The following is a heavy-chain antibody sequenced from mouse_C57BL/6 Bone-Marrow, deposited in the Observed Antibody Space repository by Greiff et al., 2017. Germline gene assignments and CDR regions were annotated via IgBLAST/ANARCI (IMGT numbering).Heavy chain of an antibody. D-gene: IGHD2-5*01. Sequence: QVQLQQPGAELVKPGASVKMSCKASGYTFTSYWITWVKQRPGQGLEWIGDIYPGSGSTNYNEKFKSKATLTVDTSSSTAYMQLSRLNSEDSAVYYCARPYYSNYWYFDVWGTGTTVTVSS. CDR3: ARPYYSNYWYFDV. J-gene: IGHJ1*03. CDR2: IYPGSGST. V-gene: IGHV1-55*01. CDR1: GYTFTSYW.